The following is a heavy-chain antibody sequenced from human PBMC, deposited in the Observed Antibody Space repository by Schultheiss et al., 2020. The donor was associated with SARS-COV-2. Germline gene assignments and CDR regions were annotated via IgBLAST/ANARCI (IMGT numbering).Heavy chain of an antibody. CDR1: GYTFTGYY. Sequence: ASVKVSCKASGYTFTGYYMHWVRQAPGQGLEWMGRINPNSGGTNYAQKFQGRVTMTRDTSISTAYMELSRLRSDDTAVYYCAKDGLSAAYCGGDCYSRFDPWGQGTLVTVSS. CDR3: AKDGLSAAYCGGDCYSRFDP. V-gene: IGHV1-2*06. CDR2: INPNSGGT. J-gene: IGHJ5*02. D-gene: IGHD2-21*02.